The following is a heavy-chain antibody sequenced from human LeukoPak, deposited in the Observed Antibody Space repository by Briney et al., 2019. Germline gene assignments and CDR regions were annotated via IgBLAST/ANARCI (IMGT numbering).Heavy chain of an antibody. CDR2: IYSDNT. V-gene: IGHV3-53*01. CDR1: GFTVSSNS. CDR3: ARRAGAYSHPYDY. J-gene: IGHJ4*02. D-gene: IGHD4/OR15-4a*01. Sequence: GGSLRLSCTVSGFTVSSNSMSWVRQAPGKGLGWVSFIYSDNTHYPDSVKGRFTISRDNSKNTLYLQMNSLRAEDTAVYYCARRAGAYSHPYDYWGQGTLVTVSS.